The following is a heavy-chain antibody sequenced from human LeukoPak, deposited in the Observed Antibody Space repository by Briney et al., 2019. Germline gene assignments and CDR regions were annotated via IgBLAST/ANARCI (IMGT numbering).Heavy chain of an antibody. D-gene: IGHD6-19*01. CDR2: IIPIFGTA. J-gene: IGHJ4*02. CDR1: GGTFSSYA. CDR3: ARAHGSGYTIDY. V-gene: IGHV1-69*05. Sequence: SVKVSCKASGGTFSSYAISWVRQAPGQGLEWMGGIIPIFGTANYAQKFQGRVTITTDESTSTAYMELSSLRSEDTAVYYCARAHGSGYTIDYWGQGTLVTVSS.